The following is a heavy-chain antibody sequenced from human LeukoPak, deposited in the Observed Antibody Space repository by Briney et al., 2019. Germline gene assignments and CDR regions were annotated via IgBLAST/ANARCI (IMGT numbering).Heavy chain of an antibody. CDR3: ARDSLGYCSSTSCRLFDY. V-gene: IGHV1-18*01. Sequence: ASVKVSCKASGYTFTSYGISWVRQAPGQGLEWMGWISAYNGNTNYAQKLQGRVTMTTDTSTSTAYMELRSLRSDDTAVYYCARDSLGYCSSTSCRLFDYWGQGTLVTVSS. CDR2: ISAYNGNT. D-gene: IGHD2-2*01. J-gene: IGHJ4*02. CDR1: GYTFTSYG.